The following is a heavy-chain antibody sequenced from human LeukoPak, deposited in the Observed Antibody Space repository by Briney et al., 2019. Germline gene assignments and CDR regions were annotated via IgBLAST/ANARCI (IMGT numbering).Heavy chain of an antibody. CDR1: GGSFSGYY. CDR2: INHDGST. CDR3: TRQKVGAISLVRGVRIPRGYFDY. D-gene: IGHD3-10*01. V-gene: IGHV4-34*01. Sequence: SETLSLTCADYGGSFSGYYWSWIRQPPGKGLEWIGEINHDGSTKYNPSLKSRVTISRDTSKNQFSLKLRSVTAADTAVYYCTRQKVGAISLVRGVRIPRGYFDYWGPGTLVTVSS. J-gene: IGHJ4*02.